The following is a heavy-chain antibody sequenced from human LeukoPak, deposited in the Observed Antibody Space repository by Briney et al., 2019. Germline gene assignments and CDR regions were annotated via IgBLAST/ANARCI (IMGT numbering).Heavy chain of an antibody. Sequence: SETLSLTCTVSGGSISSSSYYWGWIRQPPGKGLEWIGSIYYSGTTYYNPSLKSRVTISLDTSKNQFSLKLSSVTAADTAVYYCAKGTSSGWYYFDYWGQGTLVTVSS. V-gene: IGHV4-39*01. CDR2: IYYSGTT. J-gene: IGHJ4*02. CDR3: AKGTSSGWYYFDY. CDR1: GGSISSSSYY. D-gene: IGHD6-19*01.